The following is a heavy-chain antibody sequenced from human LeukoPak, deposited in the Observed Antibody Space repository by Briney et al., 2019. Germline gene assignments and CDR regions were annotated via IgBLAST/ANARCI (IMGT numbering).Heavy chain of an antibody. J-gene: IGHJ4*02. Sequence: SETLSLTCTVSRGSISGYYWSWIRQPPGKRQEWIGYISYSGNTNYSPSLKSRVTISVDTSKNQFSLKLSSVTAADTAVYYCAEGYNPYYFDYWGQGTLVTVSS. CDR3: AEGYNPYYFDY. CDR1: RGSISGYY. D-gene: IGHD1-14*01. CDR2: ISYSGNT. V-gene: IGHV4-59*01.